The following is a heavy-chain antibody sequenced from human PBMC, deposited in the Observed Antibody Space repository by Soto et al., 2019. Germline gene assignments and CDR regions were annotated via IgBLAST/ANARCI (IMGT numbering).Heavy chain of an antibody. Sequence: KPSETLSLTCAVSGGSITSANWWTWVRQPPGGGPEWIGEISHSGITNYKASLKSRVTMSVDKTKNDVSLKLTSVTAADTAVYYCARVLRGWFDPWGQGTPVTVSS. V-gene: IGHV4-4*02. CDR1: GGSITSANW. CDR3: ARVLRGWFDP. CDR2: ISHSGIT. J-gene: IGHJ5*02.